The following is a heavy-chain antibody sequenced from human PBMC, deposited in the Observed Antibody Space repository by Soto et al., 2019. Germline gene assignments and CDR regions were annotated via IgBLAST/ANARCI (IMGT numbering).Heavy chain of an antibody. CDR2: IYPGDSDT. Sequence: HGESLKISCKGSGYSFTSYWIGWVRQMPGKGLEWMGIIYPGDSDTRYSPSFQGQVTISADKSISTAYLQWSSLKASDTAMYYCARFTTASSPSYYYGMDVWGQGTTVTVSS. CDR3: ARFTTASSPSYYYGMDV. V-gene: IGHV5-51*01. CDR1: GYSFTSYW. D-gene: IGHD3-22*01. J-gene: IGHJ6*02.